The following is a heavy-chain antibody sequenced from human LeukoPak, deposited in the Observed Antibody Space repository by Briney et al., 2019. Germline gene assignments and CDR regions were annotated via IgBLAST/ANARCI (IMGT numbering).Heavy chain of an antibody. D-gene: IGHD3-3*01. CDR3: AREGLSGYWFDP. CDR2: IYYSGNT. Sequence: SEALSLTCAVSGGSISSGGCYWSWIRQHPGKGLEWIGYIYYSGNTYYNPSLKSRITISVDTSKNQFSLKLSSVTAADTAVYYCAREGLSGYWFDPWGQGTLVTVSS. V-gene: IGHV4-31*11. J-gene: IGHJ5*02. CDR1: GGSISSGGCY.